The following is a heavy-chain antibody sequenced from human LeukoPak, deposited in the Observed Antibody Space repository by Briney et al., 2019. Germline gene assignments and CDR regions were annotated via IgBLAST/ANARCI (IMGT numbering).Heavy chain of an antibody. V-gene: IGHV4-4*07. CDR3: ARETRESRYFDL. Sequence: SETLSLTCTVSGGPIRSYFWSWIRQPAGKGLEWIGRIHTSGSTNYNSSLKTRVAMSLDTSKNQSSLNLTSVTAADTAVYYCARETRESRYFDLWGRGTPVTVSS. CDR2: IHTSGST. CDR1: GGPIRSYF. D-gene: IGHD4-23*01. J-gene: IGHJ2*01.